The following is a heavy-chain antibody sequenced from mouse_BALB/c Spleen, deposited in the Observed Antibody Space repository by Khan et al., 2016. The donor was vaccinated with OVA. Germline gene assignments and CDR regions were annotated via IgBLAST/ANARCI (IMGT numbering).Heavy chain of an antibody. CDR3: ERGGYGGFAY. V-gene: IGHV1-9*01. Sequence: VQLQESGGDLMKPGASVKISCKATGYTFSSYWIEWVKQRPGHGLEWIGQIFPGSVSTTYNEKFKGKATFTADTSSTTAYMQLSSLTSEDSAVYYCERGGYGGFAYWGQGTLVTVSA. CDR1: GYTFSSYW. D-gene: IGHD2-2*01. J-gene: IGHJ3*01. CDR2: IFPGSVST.